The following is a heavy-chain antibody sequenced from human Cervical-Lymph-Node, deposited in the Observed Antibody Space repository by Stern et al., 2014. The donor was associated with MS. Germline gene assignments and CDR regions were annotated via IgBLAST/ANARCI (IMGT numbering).Heavy chain of an antibody. CDR2: FDPEQGET. D-gene: IGHD2-21*02. CDR3: ATHRGRVTYYYGMDV. V-gene: IGHV1-24*01. CDR1: GYTLSEIS. J-gene: IGHJ6*02. Sequence: VQLVQSGAEVKKPGASVKVSCKVSGYTLSEISKHWGRQAPGKGLEWMGGFDPEQGETRYAQKFQVRVTMAEDRSTDTAYMELSSLRSEDTAVYYCATHRGRVTYYYGMDVWGQGTTVTVSS.